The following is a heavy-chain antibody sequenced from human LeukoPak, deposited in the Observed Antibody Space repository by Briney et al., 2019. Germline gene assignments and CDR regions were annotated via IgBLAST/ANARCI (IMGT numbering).Heavy chain of an antibody. Sequence: GGSLRLPCAASGFTFSSQAMHWVRQAPGKGLEWVAVTSGDERSKYYTDSVKGRFTISRDNSKNTLYLQMNSLRVEDTAMYYCAREIRRPYFHFWGQGTLVTVSS. CDR3: AREIRRPYFHF. CDR1: GFTFSSQA. CDR2: TSGDERSK. V-gene: IGHV3-30*04. J-gene: IGHJ4*02.